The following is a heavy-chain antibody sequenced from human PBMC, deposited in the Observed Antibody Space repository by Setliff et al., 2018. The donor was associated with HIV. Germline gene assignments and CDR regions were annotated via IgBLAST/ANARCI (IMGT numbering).Heavy chain of an antibody. CDR2: LYYTGST. CDR3: ARHSFPFGGKGVDY. D-gene: IGHD2-15*01. CDR1: GGSISSSTYY. J-gene: IGHJ4*02. V-gene: IGHV4-39*01. Sequence: SETLSLTCIVSGGSISSSTYYWGWVRQPPGKGLEWIGSLYYTGSTYYNPSLKSRITISVDTSKNQFSLKLNSVTAADTAVYYCARHSFPFGGKGVDYWGQGTLVTVSS.